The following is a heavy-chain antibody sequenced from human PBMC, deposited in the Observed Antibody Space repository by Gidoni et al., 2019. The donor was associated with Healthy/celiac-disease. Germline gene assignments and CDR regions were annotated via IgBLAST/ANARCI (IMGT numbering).Heavy chain of an antibody. J-gene: IGHJ4*02. V-gene: IGHV4-39*01. Sequence: QLQLQESGPGLVKPSETLSLTCTVSGGSISSSSYYWGWIRQPPGKGLEWIGSIYYSGSTYYNPSLKSRVTISVDTSKNQFSLKLSSVTAADTAVYYCARRVRRATVNYFDYWGQGTLVTVSS. CDR3: ARRVRRATVNYFDY. CDR2: IYYSGST. D-gene: IGHD1-26*01. CDR1: GGSISSSSYY.